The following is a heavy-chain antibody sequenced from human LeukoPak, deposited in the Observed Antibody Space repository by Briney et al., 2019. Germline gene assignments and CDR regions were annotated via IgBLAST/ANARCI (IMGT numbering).Heavy chain of an antibody. CDR3: AREGYSSSWPYFDY. CDR1: GFTFDDYG. Sequence: GGSLRLSCAASGFTFDDYGMSWVRQAPGKGLEWVSGINWNGGSTGYADSVKGRFTISRDNSKNTLYLQMNSLRAEDTAVYYCAREGYSSSWPYFDYWGQGTLVTVSS. CDR2: INWNGGST. D-gene: IGHD6-13*01. J-gene: IGHJ4*02. V-gene: IGHV3-20*04.